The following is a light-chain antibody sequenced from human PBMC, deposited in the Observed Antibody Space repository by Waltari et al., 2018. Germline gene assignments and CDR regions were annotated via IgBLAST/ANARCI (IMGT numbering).Light chain of an antibody. CDR3: SSFTSSSVYV. J-gene: IGLJ1*01. Sequence: QSALTQSASVSGSPGQSITISCTVTSSDVGGFNYVPWYQQYPGKAPKLMIFEVSNRPSGVSNRFSGSKSGNTASLTISGLQAEDEADYYCSSFTSSSVYVFGTGTKVTVL. V-gene: IGLV2-14*01. CDR1: SSDVGGFNY. CDR2: EVS.